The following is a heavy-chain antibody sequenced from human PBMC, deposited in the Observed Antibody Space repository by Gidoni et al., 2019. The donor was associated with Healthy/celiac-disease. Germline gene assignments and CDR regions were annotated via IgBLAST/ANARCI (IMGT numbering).Heavy chain of an antibody. CDR3: AKGAYSGSFYFDY. CDR2: ISYDGSNK. Sequence: QVQLVESGGGVVQPGRSLRLSCAASGFTFSSDGMHWVRQAPGKGLEWVAVISYDGSNKYYADSVKGRFTISRDNSKNTLYLQMNSLRAEDTAVYYCAKGAYSGSFYFDYWGQGTLVTVSS. CDR1: GFTFSSDG. J-gene: IGHJ4*02. V-gene: IGHV3-30*18. D-gene: IGHD1-26*01.